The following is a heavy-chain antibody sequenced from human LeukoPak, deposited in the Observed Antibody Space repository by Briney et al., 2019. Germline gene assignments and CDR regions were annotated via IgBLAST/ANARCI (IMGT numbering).Heavy chain of an antibody. CDR3: AKSRDGYNWDNWFDP. Sequence: PGGSLRLSCAASGFTFSSYGMSWVRQAPGKGLEWVSAISGSGGSTYYADSVKGRFTISRDNSKNTLYLQMNSLRAEDTAVYYCAKSRDGYNWDNWFDPWGQGTLVTVSS. CDR1: GFTFSSYG. V-gene: IGHV3-23*01. J-gene: IGHJ5*02. CDR2: ISGSGGST. D-gene: IGHD5-24*01.